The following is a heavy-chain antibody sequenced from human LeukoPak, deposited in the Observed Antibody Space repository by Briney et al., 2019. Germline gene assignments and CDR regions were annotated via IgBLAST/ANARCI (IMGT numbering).Heavy chain of an antibody. CDR2: MNPNSGNT. D-gene: IGHD3-3*01. CDR3: ARLRSGRYYYYYYGMDV. J-gene: IGHJ6*02. CDR1: GYTFTSYD. V-gene: IGHV1-8*01. Sequence: GASVKVSCKASGYTFTSYDINWVRQAPGQGLEWMGWMNPNSGNTGYAQKFQGRVTMTRNTSISTAYMELSSLRSEDTAVYYCARLRSGRYYYYYYGMDVWGQGTTVTVSS.